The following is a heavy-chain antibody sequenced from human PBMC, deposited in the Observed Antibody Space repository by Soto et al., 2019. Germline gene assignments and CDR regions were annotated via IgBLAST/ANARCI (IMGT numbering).Heavy chain of an antibody. CDR3: ARAGESYYDSSGYCVDY. J-gene: IGHJ4*02. D-gene: IGHD3-22*01. CDR1: GGTFSSYA. CDR2: IIPIFGTA. V-gene: IGHV1-69*13. Sequence: ASVKVSCKASGGTFSSYAISWVRQAPGQGLEWMGGIIPIFGTANYAQKFQGRVTITADESTSTAYMELSSLRSEDTAVYYCARAGESYYDSSGYCVDYWGQGTLVTVSS.